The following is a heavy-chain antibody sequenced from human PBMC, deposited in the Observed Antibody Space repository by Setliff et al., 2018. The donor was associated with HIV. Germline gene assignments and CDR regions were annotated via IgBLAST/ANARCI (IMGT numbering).Heavy chain of an antibody. Sequence: SETLSLTWVHQRRTSGSYYWGWIRQPPGKGLEWIGSVYYSGTTYYNPSLKSRLRMSVDTSKNQFTLKVISMTAADTAVYYCARLSCSSNSCPFDYWVQGTLVTVSS. CDR2: VYYSGTT. V-gene: IGHV4-39*06. CDR1: RRTSGSYY. D-gene: IGHD2-2*01. J-gene: IGHJ4*02. CDR3: ARLSCSSNSCPFDY.